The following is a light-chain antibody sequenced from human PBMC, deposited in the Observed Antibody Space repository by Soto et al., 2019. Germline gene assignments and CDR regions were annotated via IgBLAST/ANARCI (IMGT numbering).Light chain of an antibody. CDR2: AVS. CDR3: QQSYSTPRT. V-gene: IGKV1-39*01. CDR1: QSISTY. Sequence: DIPMTQSPSSLSASVGDRVTITCRASQSISTYLNWYQQKPGKAPKVLIYAVSSLQSGVPSRFSGTGSGTDFILTISSLQPEDFATYYCQQSYSTPRTFGQGTKLEIK. J-gene: IGKJ2*02.